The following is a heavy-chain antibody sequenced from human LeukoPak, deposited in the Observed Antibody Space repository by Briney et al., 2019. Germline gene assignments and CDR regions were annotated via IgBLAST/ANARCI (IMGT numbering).Heavy chain of an antibody. CDR2: ISWNGGDI. V-gene: IGHV3-9*01. CDR3: VKDSNYDILTGYYRDDAFDI. Sequence: GGSLRLSCAASGFIFDDYAMHWVRQAPGKSLEWVSGISWNGGDIDYADSVKGRFTISRDNAENSLYLQINSLRPEDTALYYCVKDSNYDILTGYYRDDAFDIWGQGTMVTVSS. CDR1: GFIFDDYA. D-gene: IGHD3-9*01. J-gene: IGHJ3*02.